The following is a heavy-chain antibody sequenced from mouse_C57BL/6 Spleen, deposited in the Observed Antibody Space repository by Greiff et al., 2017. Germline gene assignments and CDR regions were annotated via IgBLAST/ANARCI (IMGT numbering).Heavy chain of an antibody. CDR3: ARGDYDGILLYAMDY. CDR1: GYTFTDHT. V-gene: IGHV1-78*01. J-gene: IGHJ4*01. CDR2: IYPRDGST. D-gene: IGHD2-4*01. Sequence: QVQLQQSDAELVKPGASVKISCKVSGYTFTDHTIHWMKQRPEQGLEWIGYIYPRDGSTKYNGKFKGKATLTADKSSSTAYMQLNSLTSEDSAVYFCARGDYDGILLYAMDYWGQGTSVTVSS.